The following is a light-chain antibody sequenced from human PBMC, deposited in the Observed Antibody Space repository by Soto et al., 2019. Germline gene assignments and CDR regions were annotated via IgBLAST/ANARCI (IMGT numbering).Light chain of an antibody. CDR3: QAWDSSTVV. CDR2: RDS. V-gene: IGLV3-9*01. Sequence: SYELTQPLSVSVALGQTARITCGGNNIGSKNVHWYQQKPGQAPVLVIYRDSNRPSGIPERFSGSNSGNTATLTISRAQAGDEADYYCQAWDSSTVVFGGGTKLTVL. CDR1: NIGSKN. J-gene: IGLJ2*01.